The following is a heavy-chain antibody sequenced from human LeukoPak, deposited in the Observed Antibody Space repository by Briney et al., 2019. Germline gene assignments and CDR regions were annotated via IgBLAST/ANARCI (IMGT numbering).Heavy chain of an antibody. CDR3: ARDVAGFDP. Sequence: ASVKVSCKASGYTFTGYYMHWVRQAPGQGLEWMGWINPNSGGTNYAQKFQGRVTITRNTSISTDYMELSSLRSADTAVYYCARDVAGFDPWGQGTLVTVSS. J-gene: IGHJ5*02. CDR2: INPNSGGT. CDR1: GYTFTGYY. V-gene: IGHV1-2*02.